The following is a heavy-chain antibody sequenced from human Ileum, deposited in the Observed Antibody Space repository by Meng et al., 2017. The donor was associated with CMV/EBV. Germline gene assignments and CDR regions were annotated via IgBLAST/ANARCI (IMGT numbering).Heavy chain of an antibody. J-gene: IGHJ4*02. Sequence: QLQRQESGPGLVKPSETLSLTCTVSGGSISSSNNYWGWIRQPPGKGLEWIGSVYYSGTTYYNPPLKSRVNMSIDTSKNRFSLKLSAATAADTAVYYCARNVGFYSSQIAYWGQGALVTVSS. V-gene: IGHV4-39*07. D-gene: IGHD3-3*01. CDR2: VYYSGTT. CDR1: GGSISSSNNY. CDR3: ARNVGFYSSQIAY.